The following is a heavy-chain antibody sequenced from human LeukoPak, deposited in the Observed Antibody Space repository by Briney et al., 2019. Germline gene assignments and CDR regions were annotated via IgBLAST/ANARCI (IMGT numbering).Heavy chain of an antibody. Sequence: GRSLRLSCAASGFTFDDYAMHWVRQAPGKGLEWVSYISSSSSTIYYADSVKGRFTISRDNAKNSLYLQMNSLRAEDTAVYYCASLVGAASDYWGQGTLVTVSS. D-gene: IGHD1-26*01. CDR1: GFTFDDYA. CDR2: ISSSSSTI. CDR3: ASLVGAASDY. V-gene: IGHV3-48*04. J-gene: IGHJ4*02.